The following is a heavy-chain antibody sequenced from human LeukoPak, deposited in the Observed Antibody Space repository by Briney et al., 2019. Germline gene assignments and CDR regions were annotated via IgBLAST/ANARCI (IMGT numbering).Heavy chain of an antibody. D-gene: IGHD1-1*01. J-gene: IGHJ4*02. CDR1: GFNFRNYW. Sequence: GGALRLSCAASGFNFRNYWMHWVRHAPGKGLVWVSRLNSDGSSTSYADSVKGRFTISRDNAENTLYLQINSLRAEDTAVYYCATDEAATGRLNYWGQGTLVTDSS. V-gene: IGHV3-74*01. CDR3: ATDEAATGRLNY. CDR2: LNSDGSST.